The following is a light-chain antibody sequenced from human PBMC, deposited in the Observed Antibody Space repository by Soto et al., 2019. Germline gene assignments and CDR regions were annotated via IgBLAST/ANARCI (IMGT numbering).Light chain of an antibody. Sequence: DIQMTQSPSSLSASVGDRVTMTCRASQSISSYLNWYQQKPGKAPKLLIYAASTLQSGVPPRFSGSGSGTDFTLSISSLQPEDFATYYCQRSYDIPTFGQGTKVDIK. CDR3: QRSYDIPT. CDR1: QSISSY. V-gene: IGKV1-39*01. CDR2: AAS. J-gene: IGKJ1*01.